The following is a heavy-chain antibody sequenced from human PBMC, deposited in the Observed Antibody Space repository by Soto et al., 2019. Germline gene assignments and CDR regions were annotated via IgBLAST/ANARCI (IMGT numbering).Heavy chain of an antibody. Sequence: GGSLRLSCAASGFTFSSYGMHWVRQAPGKGLEWVAVIWYDGSNKYYADSVKGRFTISRDNSKNTLYLQMNSLRAEDTAVYYCAGDGNDILTGYYADYDYIDVWGKGTTVTVSS. V-gene: IGHV3-33*01. CDR2: IWYDGSNK. J-gene: IGHJ6*03. CDR3: AGDGNDILTGYYADYDYIDV. CDR1: GFTFSSYG. D-gene: IGHD3-9*01.